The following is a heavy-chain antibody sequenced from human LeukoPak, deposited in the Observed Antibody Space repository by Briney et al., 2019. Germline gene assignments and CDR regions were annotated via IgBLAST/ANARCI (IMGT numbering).Heavy chain of an antibody. D-gene: IGHD2-21*02. V-gene: IGHV3-66*01. CDR3: ARDLRVAYCGGDCYSYDY. Sequence: GGSLRLSCAASGFTVSSNYMSWVRQAPGKGLKWVSVIYSGGSTYYADSVKGGFTISRDNSKNTLYLQMNSLRAEDTAVYYCARDLRVAYCGGDCYSYDYWGQGTLVTVSS. CDR1: GFTVSSNY. CDR2: IYSGGST. J-gene: IGHJ4*02.